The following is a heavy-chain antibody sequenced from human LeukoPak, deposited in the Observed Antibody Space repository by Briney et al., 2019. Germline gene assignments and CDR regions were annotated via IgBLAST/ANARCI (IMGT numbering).Heavy chain of an antibody. J-gene: IGHJ6*03. D-gene: IGHD2-2*01. CDR1: GGSISSYY. Sequence: PSETLSLTCTVSGGSISSYYWSWIRQPPGKGLEWIGEINHSRSTNYNPSLKSRVTISLDTSKNQFSLKLSSVTAADTAVYYCARAFIPYCSSTSCYFSDYYYYMDVWGKGTTVTISS. CDR2: INHSRST. V-gene: IGHV4-59*01. CDR3: ARAFIPYCSSTSCYFSDYYYYMDV.